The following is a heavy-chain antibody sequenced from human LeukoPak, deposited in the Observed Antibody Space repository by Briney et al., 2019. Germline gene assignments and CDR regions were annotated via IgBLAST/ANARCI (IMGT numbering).Heavy chain of an antibody. CDR1: TFTFRNYA. Sequence: GGSLRLSCAASTFTFRNYAMSWVRQAPGKGLEWVSGLSGSGSNNYYADYVKGRFTISRDNSQSTLYLQINNLRGDDKAVYYCAKMYDDFWSPFYYWGQGTLVTVSP. D-gene: IGHD3-3*01. J-gene: IGHJ4*02. CDR3: AKMYDDFWSPFYY. V-gene: IGHV3-23*01. CDR2: LSGSGSNN.